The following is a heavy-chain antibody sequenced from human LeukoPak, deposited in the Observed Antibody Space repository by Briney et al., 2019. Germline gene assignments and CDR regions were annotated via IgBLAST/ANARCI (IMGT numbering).Heavy chain of an antibody. Sequence: GGSLRLSCVGSGFSFSSFEYNWVRLAPGKGLEWVSYVSVSGDEIHHADSVKGRFTISRDNAKNSVFLQMNSLRAEDTAIYYCARDRSIIMDRGTPDAFDIWGQGTMVTVSS. CDR1: GFSFSSFE. CDR3: ARDRSIIMDRGTPDAFDI. J-gene: IGHJ3*02. CDR2: VSVSGDEI. V-gene: IGHV3-48*03. D-gene: IGHD3-10*01.